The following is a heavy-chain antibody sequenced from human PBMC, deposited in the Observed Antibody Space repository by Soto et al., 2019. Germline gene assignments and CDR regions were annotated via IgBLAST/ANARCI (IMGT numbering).Heavy chain of an antibody. CDR3: ARESGDWPLNWFDP. CDR1: GFNFTNHW. Sequence: LRLSCAASGFNFTNHWMHWVRQAPGKGLVWVSRITSDGKSKAYAESVKGRFAISRDNAKNTVYLQMNGLTVEDTAVYYCARESGDWPLNWFDPWGQGTLVTVSS. CDR2: ITSDGKSK. D-gene: IGHD2-21*02. J-gene: IGHJ5*02. V-gene: IGHV3-74*01.